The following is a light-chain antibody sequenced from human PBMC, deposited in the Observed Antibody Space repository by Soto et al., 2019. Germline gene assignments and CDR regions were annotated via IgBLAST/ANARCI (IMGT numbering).Light chain of an antibody. CDR3: QQCYMGWT. CDR1: QSISSW. CDR2: DAY. J-gene: IGKJ1*01. V-gene: IGKV1-5*01. Sequence: DIQMTQSPSTLSASVGDRVTITCRASQSISSWLAWYQQKPGKAPKLLIYDAYSLESGTPSRFSGRRSGTEFTLTIASLQPEDFGTYYCQQCYMGWTFGQGAMVDIK.